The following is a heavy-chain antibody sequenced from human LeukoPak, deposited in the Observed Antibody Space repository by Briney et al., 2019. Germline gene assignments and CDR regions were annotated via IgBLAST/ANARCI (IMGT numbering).Heavy chain of an antibody. D-gene: IGHD1-26*01. Sequence: QAGGSLRLSCAASGFTFSSYAMHWVRQAPGKGLEWVAVISYDGSNKYYADSVKGRFTISRDNSKNTLYLQMNSLRAEDTAVYYCARGHLLWEGYYMDVWGKGTTVTVSS. CDR2: ISYDGSNK. CDR1: GFTFSSYA. V-gene: IGHV3-30*04. J-gene: IGHJ6*03. CDR3: ARGHLLWEGYYMDV.